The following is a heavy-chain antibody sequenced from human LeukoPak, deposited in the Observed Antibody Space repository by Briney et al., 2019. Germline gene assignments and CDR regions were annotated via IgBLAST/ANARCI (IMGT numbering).Heavy chain of an antibody. J-gene: IGHJ4*02. V-gene: IGHV3-23*01. CDR2: ISGSGGST. CDR1: GGSIISSDYH. D-gene: IGHD2-15*01. Sequence: ETLSLTCTVSGGSIISSDYHWGWVRQAPGKGLEWVSAISGSGGSTYYADSVKGRFTISRDNSKNTLYLQMNSLRAEDTAVYYCAKDSGSYVGIGSPYYFDYWGQGTLVTVSS. CDR3: AKDSGSYVGIGSPYYFDY.